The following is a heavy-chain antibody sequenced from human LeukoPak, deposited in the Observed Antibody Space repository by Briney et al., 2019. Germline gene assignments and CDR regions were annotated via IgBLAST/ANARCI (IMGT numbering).Heavy chain of an antibody. CDR1: GDSVSSNSAA. V-gene: IGHV6-1*01. J-gene: IGHJ4*02. CDR3: ARGYLSSTRTDYFDY. Sequence: PSQTLSLTCAISGDSVSSNSAAWNWIRQSPSRGLEWLERTYYRSKWYNDYAVSVKSRITINPDTSKNQFSLQLNSVTPEDTAVYYCARGYLSSTRTDYFDYWGQGTLVTVSS. CDR2: TYYRSKWYN. D-gene: IGHD6-13*01.